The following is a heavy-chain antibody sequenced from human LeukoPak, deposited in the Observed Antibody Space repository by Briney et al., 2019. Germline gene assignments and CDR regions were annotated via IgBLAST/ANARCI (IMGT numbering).Heavy chain of an antibody. J-gene: IGHJ4*02. CDR2: IYPSGST. CDR1: GGSISSYY. D-gene: IGHD1-26*01. Sequence: SETLSLTCTVSGGSISSYYWTWIRQPAGNGLEWIGRIYPSGSTNYNPSLKSRVTMSVDTSKNQFSLKLNSVTAADTAAYYCARENSGSYRQFDYWGQGTLVTVSS. V-gene: IGHV4-4*07. CDR3: ARENSGSYRQFDY.